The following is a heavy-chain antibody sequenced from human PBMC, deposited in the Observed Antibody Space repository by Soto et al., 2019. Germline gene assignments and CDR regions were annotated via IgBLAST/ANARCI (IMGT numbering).Heavy chain of an antibody. CDR1: GFTFSGSA. V-gene: IGHV3-73*02. J-gene: IGHJ6*02. CDR2: IRSKANSYAT. Sequence: EVQLVESGGGLVQPGGSLKLSCAASGFTFSGSAMHWVRQASGKGLEWVGRIRSKANSYATAYAASVKGRFTISRDDSKNTAYLQMNSLKTEDTAVYYCTRHSEWFYYYYYGMDVWGQGTTVTVSS. CDR3: TRHSEWFYYYYYGMDV. D-gene: IGHD3-3*01.